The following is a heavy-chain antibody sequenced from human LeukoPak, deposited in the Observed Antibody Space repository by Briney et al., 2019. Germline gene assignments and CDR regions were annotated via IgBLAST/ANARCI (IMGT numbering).Heavy chain of an antibody. CDR3: ARGQVPAARGYNWFDP. Sequence: SETLSLTCAVYGWSFNDYYWNWIRQPPGKGLEWIGEINARGDTNYNPSLKSRVTISVDASKKQFSLRLTSMIAADTALYYCARGQVPAARGYNWFDPWGQGTLVTVSS. CDR1: GWSFNDYY. D-gene: IGHD2-2*01. V-gene: IGHV4-34*01. J-gene: IGHJ5*02. CDR2: INARGDT.